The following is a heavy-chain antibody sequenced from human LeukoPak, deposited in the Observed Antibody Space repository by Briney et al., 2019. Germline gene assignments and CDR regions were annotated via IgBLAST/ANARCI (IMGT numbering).Heavy chain of an antibody. CDR2: MNPNSGNK. Sequence: GASVKVPCKASGYSFTNFDINWVRQATGQGLEWMGWMNPNSGNKGYAQKFQGRVTMTMNTSITTAYMELSSLRSEDTAVYYCARGPQWRGDYYYMDVWGRGTTVTVSS. D-gene: IGHD6-19*01. CDR3: ARGPQWRGDYYYMDV. V-gene: IGHV1-8*01. J-gene: IGHJ6*03. CDR1: GYSFTNFD.